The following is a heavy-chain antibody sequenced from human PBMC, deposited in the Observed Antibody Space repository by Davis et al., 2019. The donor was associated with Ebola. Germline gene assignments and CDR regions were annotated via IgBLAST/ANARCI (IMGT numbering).Heavy chain of an antibody. Sequence: MPSETLSLTCAVYGGSFSGYYWSWIRQPPGKGLEWIGEINHSGSTNYNPSLKSRVTISVDTSKNQFSLKLSSVTAADTAVYYCATARSNYAFDPWGQGTLVTVSS. CDR2: INHSGST. CDR1: GGSFSGYY. V-gene: IGHV4-34*01. D-gene: IGHD4-11*01. CDR3: ATARSNYAFDP. J-gene: IGHJ5*02.